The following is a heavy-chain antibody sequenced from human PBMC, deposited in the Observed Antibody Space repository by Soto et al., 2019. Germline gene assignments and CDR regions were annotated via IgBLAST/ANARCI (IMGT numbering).Heavy chain of an antibody. D-gene: IGHD3-22*01. CDR1: GFTFGDYA. V-gene: IGHV3-49*03. J-gene: IGHJ5*02. CDR2: IRSKAYGGTT. Sequence: PGGSLRLSCTASGFTFGDYAMSWFRQAPGKGLEWVGFIRSKAYGGTTEYAASVKGRFTISRDDSKSIAYLQMNSLKTEDTAVYYCTRVHYYDSSGYRYWFDPWGQGTLVTVSS. CDR3: TRVHYYDSSGYRYWFDP.